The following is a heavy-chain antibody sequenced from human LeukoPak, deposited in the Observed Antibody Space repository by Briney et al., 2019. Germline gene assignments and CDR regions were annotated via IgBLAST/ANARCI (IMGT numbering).Heavy chain of an antibody. CDR2: IYPGDSDT. J-gene: IGHJ3*02. Sequence: GASLKISYKGSGYNFADYWIGWVRQMPGNGLEWMGIIYPGDSDTRYSPSFQGQVTISADKSISTAYLQWNSLRASDTAIYYCARCPTGAFDNWGQGTMVTVSS. CDR3: ARCPTGAFDN. CDR1: GYNFADYW. D-gene: IGHD3-9*01. V-gene: IGHV5-51*01.